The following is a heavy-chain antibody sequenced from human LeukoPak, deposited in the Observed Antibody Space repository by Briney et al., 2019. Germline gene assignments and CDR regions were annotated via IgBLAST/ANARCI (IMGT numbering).Heavy chain of an antibody. Sequence: SETLSLTCTVSGGSISSSSYYWGWIRQPPGKGLEWIGSIYYSGSTYYNPSLKSRVTISVDTSKNQFSLKLSSVTAADTAVYYCASHHDYSSGWYSPSQFDYWGQGTLVTVSS. V-gene: IGHV4-39*07. CDR3: ASHHDYSSGWYSPSQFDY. CDR2: IYYSGST. D-gene: IGHD6-19*01. CDR1: GGSISSSSYY. J-gene: IGHJ4*02.